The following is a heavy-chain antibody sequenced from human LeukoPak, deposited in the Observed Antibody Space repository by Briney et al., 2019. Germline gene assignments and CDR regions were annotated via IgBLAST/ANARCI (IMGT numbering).Heavy chain of an antibody. J-gene: IGHJ5*02. V-gene: IGHV1-8*01. Sequence: GASVKVSCKASGYTFTSYDINWVRQATGQGLEWMGWMNPNSGNTGYAQKFQGRVTMTRNTSISTAYMELSSLRSEDTAVYYCALPGDYYDSSGYWSSKYNWFDPWGQGTLVTVSS. CDR1: GYTFTSYD. D-gene: IGHD3-22*01. CDR2: MNPNSGNT. CDR3: ALPGDYYDSSGYWSSKYNWFDP.